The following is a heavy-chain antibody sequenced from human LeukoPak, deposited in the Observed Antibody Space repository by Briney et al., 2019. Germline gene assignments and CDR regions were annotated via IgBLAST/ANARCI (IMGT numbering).Heavy chain of an antibody. V-gene: IGHV4-39*07. D-gene: IGHD4-17*01. CDR2: IYYSGST. J-gene: IGHJ4*02. CDR3: ARAPYDYGENAPFDY. CDR1: GGSISSSSYY. Sequence: SETLSLTCTVSGGSISSSSYYWGWIRQPPGKGLEWIGSIYYSGSTNYNPSLKSRVTISVDTSKNQFSLKLSSVTAADTAVYYCARAPYDYGENAPFDYWGQGTLVTVSS.